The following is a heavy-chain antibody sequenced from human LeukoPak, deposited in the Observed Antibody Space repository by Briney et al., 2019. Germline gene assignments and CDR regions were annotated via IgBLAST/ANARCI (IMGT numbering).Heavy chain of an antibody. CDR2: ISGSGGST. CDR1: GFTVSSNY. Sequence: GRSLRLSCAASGFTVSSNYMSWVRQAPGKGLEWVSAISGSGGSTYYADSVKGRFTISRDNSKNTLYLQMNSLRAEDTAVYYCARSYYDSSGPSIDYWGQGTLVTVSS. J-gene: IGHJ4*02. D-gene: IGHD3-22*01. CDR3: ARSYYDSSGPSIDY. V-gene: IGHV3-53*05.